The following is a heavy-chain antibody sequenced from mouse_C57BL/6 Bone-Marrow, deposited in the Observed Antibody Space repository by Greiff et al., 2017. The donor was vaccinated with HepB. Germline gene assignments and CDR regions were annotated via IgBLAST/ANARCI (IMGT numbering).Heavy chain of an antibody. CDR1: GFTFSSYA. Sequence: EVKVVESGEGLVKPGGSLKLSCAASGFTFSSYAMSWVRQTPEKRLEWVAYISSGGDYIYYADTVKGRFTISRDNARNTLYLQMSSLKSEDTAMYYCTRAYGSSYCAMDYWGQGTSVTVSS. CDR3: TRAYGSSYCAMDY. D-gene: IGHD1-1*01. CDR2: ISSGGDYI. J-gene: IGHJ4*01. V-gene: IGHV5-9-1*02.